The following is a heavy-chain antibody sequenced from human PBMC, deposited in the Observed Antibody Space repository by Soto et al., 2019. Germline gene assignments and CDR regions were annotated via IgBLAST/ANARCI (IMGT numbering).Heavy chain of an antibody. V-gene: IGHV4-59*01. D-gene: IGHD4-17*01. CDR3: AATEPYGGNSIAFDI. J-gene: IGHJ3*02. Sequence: QGQLQESGPGLVKPSETLSLTCTVSGGSISSYYWSWIRQPPGKGLEWIGYIYYSGSTNYNPSLKSRVTISVDTSKNQFSLKLSSVTAADTAVYYCAATEPYGGNSIAFDIWGQGTMVTVSS. CDR2: IYYSGST. CDR1: GGSISSYY.